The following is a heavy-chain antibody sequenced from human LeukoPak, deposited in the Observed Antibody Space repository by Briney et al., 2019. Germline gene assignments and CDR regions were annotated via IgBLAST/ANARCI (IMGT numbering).Heavy chain of an antibody. Sequence: GGSLRLSCAASGFTFSSYWMSWVRQAPGKGLEWVANIKQDGSEKYYVDSVKGRFTISRDNAKNSLYVQMNSRRAENTAVYYCARGYWYFDLWGRGTLVTVSS. V-gene: IGHV3-7*01. CDR3: ARGYWYFDL. J-gene: IGHJ2*01. CDR2: IKQDGSEK. CDR1: GFTFSSYW.